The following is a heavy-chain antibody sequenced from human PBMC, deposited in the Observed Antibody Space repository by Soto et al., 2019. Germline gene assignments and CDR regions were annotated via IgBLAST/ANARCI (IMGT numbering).Heavy chain of an antibody. V-gene: IGHV3-49*04. J-gene: IGHJ4*02. CDR2: IRSKAYGGTT. CDR3: TRDSGTGYDSSGYHQPSMYIDF. CDR1: GFTFGDYA. Sequence: LIRCCTASGFTFGDYAMSWVRQAPGKGPEWVGFIRSKAYGGTTEYAASVKGRFTISRDDSKSIAYLQMKSLKTEDTAVYYCTRDSGTGYDSSGYHQPSMYIDFRGQAPLVTVS. D-gene: IGHD3-22*01.